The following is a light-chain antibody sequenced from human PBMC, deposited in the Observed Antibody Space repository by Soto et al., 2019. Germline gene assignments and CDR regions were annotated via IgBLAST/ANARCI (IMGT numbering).Light chain of an antibody. CDR1: SSDVGAYNY. Sequence: QSARTQPPSASRSPGQSVTISCTGTSSDVGAYNYVSWYQQYPGKAPKFMIYEVTKRPSGVPDRFSGSKSGNTASLTVSGLQAEDESEYYCTAYVGNDIWVFGGGTKVTFL. CDR2: EVT. V-gene: IGLV2-8*01. CDR3: TAYVGNDIWV. J-gene: IGLJ3*02.